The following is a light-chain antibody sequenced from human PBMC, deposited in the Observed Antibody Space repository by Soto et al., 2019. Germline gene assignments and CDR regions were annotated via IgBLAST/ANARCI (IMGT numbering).Light chain of an antibody. J-gene: IGKJ3*01. CDR1: QDISNH. CDR2: DAS. V-gene: IGKV1-33*01. CDR3: QKHDGVPL. Sequence: DIQLTQSPSYLSASVGDRVTITCQASQDISNHLNWYQQKPGKAPNLLIYDASDLETGVPSRFSGGGSGTFFSLSINSLQHEDIATYYCQKHDGVPLFGPGTKVEIK.